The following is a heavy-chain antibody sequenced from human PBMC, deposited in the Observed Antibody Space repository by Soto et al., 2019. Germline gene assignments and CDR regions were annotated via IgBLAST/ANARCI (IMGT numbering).Heavy chain of an antibody. D-gene: IGHD3-22*01. V-gene: IGHV4-30-2*01. CDR2: IYYGGST. Sequence: QLQLQESGSGLVKPSQTLSLTCAVSGGSISSGDYSWNWIRQPPGKGLGWIGYIYYGGSTDYNPSLQSHVTTSVARPSTQSSLKLNPVTAAAAAGYHCAIVRREYDNSGPVDYWGQGTLVTVS. CDR1: GGSISSGDYS. CDR3: AIVRREYDNSGPVDY. J-gene: IGHJ4*02.